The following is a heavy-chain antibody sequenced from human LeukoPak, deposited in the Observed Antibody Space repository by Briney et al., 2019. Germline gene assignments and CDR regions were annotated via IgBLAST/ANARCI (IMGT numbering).Heavy chain of an antibody. Sequence: SETLSLTCTVSGGSISGYYWSWIRQPPGEGLEWIAYTYYGGSTEYNSTLRSRVTILVDASKNQFSLRLTSVTTADTAVYYCARGGPAPRRDSGSHLYWGQGILVTVSS. CDR1: GGSISGYY. J-gene: IGHJ4*02. CDR3: ARGGPAPRRDSGSHLY. V-gene: IGHV4-59*01. D-gene: IGHD3-22*01. CDR2: TYYGGST.